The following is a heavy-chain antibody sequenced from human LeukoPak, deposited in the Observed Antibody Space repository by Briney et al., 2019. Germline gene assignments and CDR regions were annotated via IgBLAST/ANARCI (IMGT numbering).Heavy chain of an antibody. CDR2: MFHTGRG. V-gene: IGHV4-59*08. D-gene: IGHD3-16*01. CDR3: ARHFPGGSKADY. Sequence: SETLSLTCTVSGGSMSGYYWSWIRQPPGQGLEWIGDMFHTGRGTYNPSLKSRATISVDTSKNQFSLNLISVTAADTAVYYCARHFPGGSKADYWGQGTLIIVSS. J-gene: IGHJ4*02. CDR1: GGSMSGYY.